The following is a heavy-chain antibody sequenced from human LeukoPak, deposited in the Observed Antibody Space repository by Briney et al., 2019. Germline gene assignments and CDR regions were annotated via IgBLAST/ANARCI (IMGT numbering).Heavy chain of an antibody. CDR3: ARRSCDTPSCYTWFAP. CDR2: INPDSGDS. D-gene: IGHD2-2*01. V-gene: IGHV1-2*02. J-gene: IGHJ5*02. Sequence: ASVKVSCKASGYTFNAYYIHWVRQASGQGLEWVGWINPDSGDSKYAQKFQGRVTLTKDTSISTAYMELTRLTSDDTAVYYCARRSCDTPSCYTWFAPWGQGTPVTVSS. CDR1: GYTFNAYY.